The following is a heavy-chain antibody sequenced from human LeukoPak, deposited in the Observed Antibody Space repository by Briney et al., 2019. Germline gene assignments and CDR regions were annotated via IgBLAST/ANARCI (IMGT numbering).Heavy chain of an antibody. CDR2: MYSDGSA. Sequence: PGGSLRLSCAASGFTVSSNYISWVRQAPGKGLEWVSVMYSDGSAYYADYVKGRFTISRDNSKNRLFLQMNSLRAEETAVYFCARTIAMTGIDYFDQWGQGTLVTVS. J-gene: IGHJ4*02. D-gene: IGHD6-19*01. CDR3: ARTIAMTGIDYFDQ. CDR1: GFTVSSNY. V-gene: IGHV3-53*01.